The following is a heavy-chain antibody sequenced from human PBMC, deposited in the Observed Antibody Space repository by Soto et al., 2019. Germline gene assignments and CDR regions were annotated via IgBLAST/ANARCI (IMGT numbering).Heavy chain of an antibody. CDR3: AKNSGWFNT. J-gene: IGHJ5*02. CDR2: IDGSGGTT. V-gene: IGHV3-23*01. Sequence: GGSLRLSCAASGFPFSSTDMTWVRQAPGKGLDWVSTIDGSGGTTYYADSVKGRFTISRDNSMNTVYLQMNSLRADDTALYYCAKNSGWFNTWGQGALVTVS. CDR1: GFPFSSTD. D-gene: IGHD3-10*01.